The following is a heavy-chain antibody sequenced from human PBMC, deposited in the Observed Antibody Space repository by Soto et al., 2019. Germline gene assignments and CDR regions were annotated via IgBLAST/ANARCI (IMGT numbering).Heavy chain of an antibody. CDR1: VFSFNNAW. CDR3: TTLGNYYQYYRMDV. J-gene: IGHJ6*02. D-gene: IGHD3-16*01. V-gene: IGHV3-15*01. Sequence: PGWSLRLSCVSSVFSFNNAWMNWVRQAPGKGLEWVGRIRSKAVGETEDYAAPVKGRFTISRDDSKNTLYLQMNSLKTEDTAVYYCTTLGNYYQYYRMDVWGQGTTVTVSS. CDR2: IRSKAVGETE.